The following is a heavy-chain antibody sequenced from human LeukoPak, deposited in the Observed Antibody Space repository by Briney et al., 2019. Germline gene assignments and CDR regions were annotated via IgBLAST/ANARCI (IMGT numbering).Heavy chain of an antibody. CDR3: ARDVGSYDILTGYFDY. Sequence: GGSLRLSCAVSGFTFSSYGMHWVRQAPGKGLEWVAVIWYDGSNKYYADSVKGRFTISRDNSKNTLYLQMNSLRAEDTAVYYCARDVGSYDILTGYFDYWGQGTLVTVSS. V-gene: IGHV3-33*01. J-gene: IGHJ4*02. D-gene: IGHD3-9*01. CDR2: IWYDGSNK. CDR1: GFTFSSYG.